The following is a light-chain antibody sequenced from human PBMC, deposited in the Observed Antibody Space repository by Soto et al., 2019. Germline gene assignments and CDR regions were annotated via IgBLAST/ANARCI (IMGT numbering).Light chain of an antibody. J-gene: IGKJ1*01. CDR2: RAS. CDR1: QSVSSSY. CDR3: QQYGSSPWK. Sequence: EIVLTQSPGTLSLSPGERATLSCRASQSVSSSYLAWYQQKPGQAPRLLIYRASSRATGIPDSFSGSGSGTDFTLSISRLETEDFAVYYCQQYGSSPWKFGQGTKVAIK. V-gene: IGKV3-20*01.